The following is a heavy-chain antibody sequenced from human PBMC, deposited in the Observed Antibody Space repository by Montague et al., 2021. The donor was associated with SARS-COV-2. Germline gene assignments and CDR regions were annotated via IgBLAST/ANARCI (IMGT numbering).Heavy chain of an antibody. J-gene: IGHJ4*02. D-gene: IGHD7-27*01. V-gene: IGHV2-5*05. CDR1: GFPLSTGGVG. CDR2: IYWDDDK. Sequence: PVLVKPTQTLTLTCTFSGFPLSTGGVGVGWIRQPPGKALEWLALIYWDDDKRYGPSLKSRLTITKDTSKNQVVLTMTNMDPVDTATYYCAHRRPLWGYFDYWGQGTLVTVSS. CDR3: AHRRPLWGYFDY.